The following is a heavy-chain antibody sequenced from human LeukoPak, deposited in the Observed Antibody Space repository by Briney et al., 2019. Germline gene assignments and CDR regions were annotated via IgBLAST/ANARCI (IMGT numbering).Heavy chain of an antibody. J-gene: IGHJ6*02. D-gene: IGHD2-2*01. CDR3: AKDISPIVVVPAAPSTHYGMDV. V-gene: IGHV3-43*02. CDR1: GFTFDDCA. Sequence: GGSLRLSCAASGFTFDDCAMHWVRQAPGKGLEWVSLISGDGGSTYYADSVKGRFTISRDNSKNSLYLQMNSLRTEDTALYYCAKDISPIVVVPAAPSTHYGMDVWGQGTTVTVSS. CDR2: ISGDGGST.